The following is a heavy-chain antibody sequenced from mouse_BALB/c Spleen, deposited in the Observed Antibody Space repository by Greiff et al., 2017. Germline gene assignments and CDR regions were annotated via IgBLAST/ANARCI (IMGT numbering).Heavy chain of an antibody. V-gene: IGHV1-69*01. CDR1: GYTFTDYW. Sequence: VQLQQPGAELVMPGASVKMSCKASGYTFTDYWMHWVKQRPGQGLEWIGAIDTSDSYTSYNQKFKGKATLTVDESSSTAYMQLSSLTSEDSAVYYCARDYYGRDYAMDYWGQGTSVTVSS. J-gene: IGHJ4*01. CDR2: IDTSDSYT. CDR3: ARDYYGRDYAMDY. D-gene: IGHD1-2*01.